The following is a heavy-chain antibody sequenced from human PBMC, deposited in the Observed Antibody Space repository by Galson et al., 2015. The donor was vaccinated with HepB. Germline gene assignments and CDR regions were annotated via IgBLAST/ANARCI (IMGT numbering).Heavy chain of an antibody. J-gene: IGHJ6*02. V-gene: IGHV3-74*01. CDR2: INSDGSRT. CDR1: GFTFSSYR. CDR3: ARGLSGRYGMDV. Sequence: SLRLFCAVSGFTFSSYRMLWVRQASGKGLVWVSRINSDGSRTYYADSGQGRFTISRDNAKSTVFLQMNILRDEDTAVYYCARGLSGRYGMDVWGQGTTVTVSS. D-gene: IGHD2-15*01.